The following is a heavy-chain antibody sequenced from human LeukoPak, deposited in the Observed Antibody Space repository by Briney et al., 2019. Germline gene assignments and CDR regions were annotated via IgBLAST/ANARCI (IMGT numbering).Heavy chain of an antibody. J-gene: IGHJ4*02. CDR2: INPNGGTT. CDR3: ARTSDYYNYYFDY. Sequence: ASVKVSCKASGYRFTDYYVHWVRQAPGQGLEWMAWINPNGGTTNYAQKFQDRVTVITDTSISTAYMELSNLRSDDTAVYFCARTSDYYNYYFDYWGPGTAVTVSS. D-gene: IGHD1-1*01. V-gene: IGHV1-2*02. CDR1: GYRFTDYY.